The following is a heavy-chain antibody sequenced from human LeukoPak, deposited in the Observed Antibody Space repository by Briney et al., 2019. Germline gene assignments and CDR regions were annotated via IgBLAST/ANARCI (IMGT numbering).Heavy chain of an antibody. CDR1: GFTFTSYA. CDR2: ISASGATT. J-gene: IGHJ4*02. D-gene: IGHD1-26*01. V-gene: IGHV3-23*01. CDR3: TKGGKWDVTPFDY. Sequence: QPGGSLRLSCAASGFTFTSYAMNWVRQAPGKGLEWVSVISASGATTDYADSVEGRFTISRDNSKNTLYLQMNSLRAEDTAVYYCTKGGKWDVTPFDYWGQGTLVTVSS.